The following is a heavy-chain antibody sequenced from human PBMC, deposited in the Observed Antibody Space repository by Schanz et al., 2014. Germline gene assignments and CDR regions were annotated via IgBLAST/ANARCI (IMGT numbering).Heavy chain of an antibody. Sequence: EVHLLDSGGGLVQPGGSLRLSCAASGFTFSSYAMSWVRQAPGKGLEWVSAISGGGGTTYYADSVKGRFTISRDNSKNTLYLQMNSLRPEDTAVYYCARGGFVDSTSFDYWGQGTLVTVSS. CDR1: GFTFSSYA. V-gene: IGHV3-23*01. CDR2: ISGGGGTT. J-gene: IGHJ4*02. CDR3: ARGGFVDSTSFDY. D-gene: IGHD2-2*01.